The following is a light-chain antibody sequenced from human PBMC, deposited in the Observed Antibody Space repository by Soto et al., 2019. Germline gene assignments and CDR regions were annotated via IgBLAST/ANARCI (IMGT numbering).Light chain of an antibody. Sequence: ILLTQSPGTLSMSPGERATLSCRASQSVSSSYLAWYQQKPGQAPMLLIYGASTRATGIPARFSGSGSGTEFTLTISSLQSEDFAVYYCQQYNNWPWTFGQGTKVDIK. V-gene: IGKV3-15*01. CDR1: QSVSSSY. CDR3: QQYNNWPWT. CDR2: GAS. J-gene: IGKJ1*01.